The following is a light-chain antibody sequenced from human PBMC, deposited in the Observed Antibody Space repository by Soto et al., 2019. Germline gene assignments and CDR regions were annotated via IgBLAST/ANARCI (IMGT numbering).Light chain of an antibody. Sequence: EIVMTQSPANLSVSPGGRATLSCRASQSVNRNLAWYQQRPGQPLRLLIYGASTRATGITARFSGSGSGAAFTLTISSLHSEDFAVYYCQQYNTWPPLPFGQGKKLLIK. CDR3: QQYNTWPPLP. CDR1: QSVNRN. CDR2: GAS. V-gene: IGKV3-15*01. J-gene: IGKJ2*01.